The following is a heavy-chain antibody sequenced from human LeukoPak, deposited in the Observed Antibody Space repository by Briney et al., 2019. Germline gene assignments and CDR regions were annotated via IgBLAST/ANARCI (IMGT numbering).Heavy chain of an antibody. V-gene: IGHV6-1*01. CDR3: TREADY. J-gene: IGHJ4*02. CDR2: TYYRSKRYN. CDR1: GDSVSSNSAA. Sequence: SQTLSVTCVISGDSVSSNSAAWKWTRQSPSRGLEWLGRTYYRSKRYNDYAVSVKGRITINADKSKNQFSLQLNSVTPEDTAVYYCTREADYWGQGTLVTVSS.